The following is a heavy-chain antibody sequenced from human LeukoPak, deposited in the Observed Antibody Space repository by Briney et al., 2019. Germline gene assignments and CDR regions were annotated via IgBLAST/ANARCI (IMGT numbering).Heavy chain of an antibody. J-gene: IGHJ4*02. CDR3: AKDRGVWDCDSSGYIDY. CDR2: ISKDGSNK. D-gene: IGHD3-22*01. V-gene: IGHV3-30*18. Sequence: GGSLRLSCAASGFTFSSYGMHWVRQAPGRGLEGVAVISKDGSNKYYADSGKGRFTISRDNSKNTLYLQMNSLRAEDTAVYYCAKDRGVWDCDSSGYIDYWGQGTLVTVSS. CDR1: GFTFSSYG.